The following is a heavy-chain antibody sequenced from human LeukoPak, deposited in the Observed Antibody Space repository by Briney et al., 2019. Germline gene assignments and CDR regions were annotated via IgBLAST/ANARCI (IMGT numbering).Heavy chain of an antibody. J-gene: IGHJ4*02. CDR1: GFTVSSNY. CDR3: ARDTRSGGFFLVPRLDY. Sequence: GGSLRLSCAASGFTVSSNYMSWVRQAPGKGLEWVSSIYSGGATYYADSVKGRFTISRDNSKNTLYLQMNSLRAEDTAVYYCARDTRSGGFFLVPRLDYWGQGTLVTVSS. V-gene: IGHV3-66*01. CDR2: IYSGGAT. D-gene: IGHD3-10*01.